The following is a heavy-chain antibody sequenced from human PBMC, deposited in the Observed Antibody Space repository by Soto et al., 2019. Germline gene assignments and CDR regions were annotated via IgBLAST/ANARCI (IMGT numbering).Heavy chain of an antibody. D-gene: IGHD3-3*01. Sequence: QLHLVQSGAVVKKPGASVTVSCSASGYPVTAYYMHWVRQAPGRGLEWMGGINPATGAAKYTQTFQGRVTMTRDTSTSTVFMELSCLTSEDTAVFYCARGGGVGVAGSAAFDMWGQGTVVTVSS. CDR2: INPATGAA. J-gene: IGHJ3*02. CDR3: ARGGGVGVAGSAAFDM. V-gene: IGHV1-2*02. CDR1: GYPVTAYY.